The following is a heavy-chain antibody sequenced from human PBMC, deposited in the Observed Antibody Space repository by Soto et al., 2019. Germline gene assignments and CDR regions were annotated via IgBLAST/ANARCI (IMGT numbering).Heavy chain of an antibody. CDR2: IIPIFGTA. Sequence: LKVYCKASGCTFSSYASSWGRQATGQGLEWMGGIIPIFGTANYAQKFQGRVTITADESTSTAYMELSSLRSEDTAVYYCARGSLGGSYYAYDYWGQGTLVT. V-gene: IGHV1-69*01. D-gene: IGHD1-26*01. CDR3: ARGSLGGSYYAYDY. J-gene: IGHJ4*02. CDR1: GCTFSSYA.